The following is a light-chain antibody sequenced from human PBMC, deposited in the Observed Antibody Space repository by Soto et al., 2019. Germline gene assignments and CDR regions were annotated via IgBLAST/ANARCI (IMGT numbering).Light chain of an antibody. CDR1: QSVSSY. Sequence: EIVLTQSPATLFLSPGERATLSCRTSQSVSSYLAWYQQKPGQAPRLLIYDASNRATGIPARFSGSGSGTDFTLTISSLEPEDFAVYYCQQRSNFFGPGTKVDIK. J-gene: IGKJ3*01. CDR2: DAS. V-gene: IGKV3-11*01. CDR3: QQRSNF.